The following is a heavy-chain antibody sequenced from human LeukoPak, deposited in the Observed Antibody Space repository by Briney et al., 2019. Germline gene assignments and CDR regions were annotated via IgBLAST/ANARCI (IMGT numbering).Heavy chain of an antibody. CDR3: AREPLHCVGDCYSLFDY. CDR1: GFSFSSYW. Sequence: GGSLRLSCAASGFSFSSYWMHWVGQAPGKGPVWVSRIRSDGGSTNYADSVAGRFSISRDNAKNTVYLQVNSLRAEDTAVYYCAREPLHCVGDCYSLFDYWGQGALVTVSS. CDR2: IRSDGGST. J-gene: IGHJ4*02. D-gene: IGHD2-21*02. V-gene: IGHV3-74*01.